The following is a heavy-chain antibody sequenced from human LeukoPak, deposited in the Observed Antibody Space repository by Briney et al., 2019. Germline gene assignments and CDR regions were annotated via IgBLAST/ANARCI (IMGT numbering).Heavy chain of an antibody. CDR1: GYTFTSYA. D-gene: IGHD1-7*01. CDR2: INTNTGNP. V-gene: IGHV7-4-1*02. CDR3: ARENWNYVFYYYYYYMDV. Sequence: ASVKVSCKASGYTFTSYAMNWVRQAPGQGLEWMGWINTNTGNPTYAQGFTGRFVFSLDTSVSTAYLQISSLKAEDTAVYYCARENWNYVFYYYYYYMDVWGKGTTVTVSS. J-gene: IGHJ6*03.